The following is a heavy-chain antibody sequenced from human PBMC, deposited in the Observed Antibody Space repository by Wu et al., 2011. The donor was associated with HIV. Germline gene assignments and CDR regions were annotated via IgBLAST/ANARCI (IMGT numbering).Heavy chain of an antibody. Sequence: QVQLVQSGNEVKKPGSSVKVSCKASGGTFRSDAFSWVRQAPGQGLEWAGRIIPMSDMPNHAQKFQGRVTVTADDSTSTVYMELSSLKSEDTAVYYCARESPEHLLYGALGYWGQGTLVTVSS. D-gene: IGHD2-2*02. CDR3: ARESPEHLLYGALGY. J-gene: IGHJ4*02. CDR1: GGTFRSDA. CDR2: IIPMSDMP. V-gene: IGHV1-69*15.